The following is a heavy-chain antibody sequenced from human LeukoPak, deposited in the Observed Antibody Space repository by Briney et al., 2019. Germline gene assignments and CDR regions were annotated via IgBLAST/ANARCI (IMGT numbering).Heavy chain of an antibody. CDR1: GFTLDDYA. D-gene: IGHD4-11*01. V-gene: IGHV3-9*01. J-gene: IGHJ4*02. CDR3: AIYRH. Sequence: GTSLRLSCVASGFTLDDYAMIWVRQPPGKGLEWVSAITSDSVDMAYAAPVKGRFTISRDNAKKTLYLQMDSLRIEDTALYYCAIYRHWGQGTLVTVSS. CDR2: ITSDSVDM.